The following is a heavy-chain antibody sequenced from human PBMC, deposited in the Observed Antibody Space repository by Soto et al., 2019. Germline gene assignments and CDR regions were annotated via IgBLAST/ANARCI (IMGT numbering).Heavy chain of an antibody. J-gene: IGHJ4*02. Sequence: SETLSLTCAVYGGSFSGYYWSWIRQPPGKGLEWIGEINHSGSTNYNPSLKSRVTISVDTSKNQFSLKLSSVTAADTAVYYCARGQKGIEYSSSSALYYFDYWGQGTLVTVSS. CDR3: ARGQKGIEYSSSSALYYFDY. CDR1: GGSFSGYY. CDR2: INHSGST. D-gene: IGHD6-6*01. V-gene: IGHV4-34*01.